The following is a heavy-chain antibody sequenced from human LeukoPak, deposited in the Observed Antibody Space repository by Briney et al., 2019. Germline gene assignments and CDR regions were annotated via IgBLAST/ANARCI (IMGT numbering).Heavy chain of an antibody. Sequence: SETLSLTCTVSGRSVSSGSYYWRWIRQPPGKGLEWIGYIYYSGSTNYNPSLKSRVTISVDTSKNQFSLKLSSVTAADTAVYYCARVREDYYGSGSYPFDYWGQGTLVTVSS. J-gene: IGHJ4*02. CDR1: GRSVSSGSYY. CDR2: IYYSGST. CDR3: ARVREDYYGSGSYPFDY. V-gene: IGHV4-61*01. D-gene: IGHD3-10*01.